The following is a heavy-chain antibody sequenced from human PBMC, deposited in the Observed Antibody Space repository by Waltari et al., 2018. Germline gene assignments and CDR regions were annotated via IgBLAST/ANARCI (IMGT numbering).Heavy chain of an antibody. J-gene: IGHJ4*02. CDR1: GGSFSGYY. Sequence: QVQLQQWGAGLLKPSETLSLTCAVYGGSFSGYYWSWIRQPPGKGLEGIGEINHSGSTNYNPARKSRGTMTRNTSISTAYMERSSLRSEDTAVYYCARGMSSSSWSHWGQGTLVTVSS. D-gene: IGHD6-13*01. CDR3: ARGMSSSSWSH. CDR2: INHSGST. V-gene: IGHV4-34*01.